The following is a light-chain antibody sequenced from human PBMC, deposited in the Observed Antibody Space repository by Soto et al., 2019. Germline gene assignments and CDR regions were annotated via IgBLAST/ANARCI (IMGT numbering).Light chain of an antibody. V-gene: IGKV1-39*01. CDR2: GAS. CDR3: QQTYTAPRT. J-gene: IGKJ1*01. CDR1: QSITIY. Sequence: DIQMTQSPSSLSASVGDRVTITCRASQSITIYLNWYQQQPGKAPRLLIYGASTLQTGVPSRFSGSGSMTEFTLNISDLQPEDFATYYCQQTYTAPRTFGQGTKVDI.